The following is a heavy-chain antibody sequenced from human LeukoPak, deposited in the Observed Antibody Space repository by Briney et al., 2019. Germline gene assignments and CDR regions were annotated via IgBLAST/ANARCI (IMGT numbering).Heavy chain of an antibody. D-gene: IGHD3-22*01. CDR2: ISSSGSTI. CDR1: GFTFSDYY. Sequence: MSGGSLRLSCAASGFTFSDYYMSWIRQAPGKGLEWVSYISSSGSTIYYADSVKGRFTISRDNAKNSLYLQMNSLRAEDTAVYYCARVQRYYYDSSGYSFDPWGQGTLVTVSS. J-gene: IGHJ5*02. V-gene: IGHV3-11*04. CDR3: ARVQRYYYDSSGYSFDP.